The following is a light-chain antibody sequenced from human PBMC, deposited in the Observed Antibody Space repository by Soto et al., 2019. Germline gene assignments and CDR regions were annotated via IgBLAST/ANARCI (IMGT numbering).Light chain of an antibody. V-gene: IGLV2-8*01. J-gene: IGLJ1*01. CDR2: EVS. CDR3: SSYAATNNIV. CDR1: SSDVGGYNF. Sequence: QSVLTQPPSASGSPGQSVTISCTGTSSDVGGYNFVSWYQQHPGKAPKLMIYEVSKRPSGVPDRFSGSKSGNTASLTVSGLQAEDEADYYCSSYAATNNIVFGIGTKLTVL.